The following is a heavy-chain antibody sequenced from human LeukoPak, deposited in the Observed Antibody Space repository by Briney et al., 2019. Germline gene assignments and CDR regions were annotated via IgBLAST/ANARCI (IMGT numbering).Heavy chain of an antibody. D-gene: IGHD3-10*01. CDR1: GGSISSSSYY. V-gene: IGHV4-39*07. Sequence: SETLSLTCTVSGGSISSSSYYWGWIRQAPGKGLEWIGSIYYSGSTYYNPSLKSRVTISVDTSKNQFSLKLSSVTAADTAVYYCASGRVVRGVISPRTYYYFDYWGQGTLVTVSS. CDR3: ASGRVVRGVISPRTYYYFDY. CDR2: IYYSGST. J-gene: IGHJ4*02.